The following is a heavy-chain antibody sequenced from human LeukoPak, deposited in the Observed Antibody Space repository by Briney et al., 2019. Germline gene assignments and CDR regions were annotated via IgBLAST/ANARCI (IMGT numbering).Heavy chain of an antibody. D-gene: IGHD3-9*01. CDR3: ARHRGADYDILTGYTANWFDP. CDR2: IYTSGST. Sequence: SETLSLTCTVSGGSISSYYWSWIRQPPGKGLEWIGYIYTSGSTNYNPSLESRVTISVDTSKNQFSLKLSSVTAADTAVYYCARHRGADYDILTGYTANWFDPWGQGTLVTVSS. J-gene: IGHJ5*02. CDR1: GGSISSYY. V-gene: IGHV4-4*09.